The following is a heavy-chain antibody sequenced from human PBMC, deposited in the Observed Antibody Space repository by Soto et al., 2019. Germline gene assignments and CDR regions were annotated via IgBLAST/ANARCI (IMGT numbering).Heavy chain of an antibody. CDR3: ARVGWSPAL. D-gene: IGHD1-26*01. V-gene: IGHV3-48*02. CDR2: ISSSSSTI. J-gene: IGHJ4*02. CDR1: GFTFSSYS. Sequence: EVQLVESGGGLVQPGGSLRLSCAASGFTFSSYSMNWVRQAPGKGLEWVSYISSSSSTIYYADSVQGRFTISRDNAKNSLYLPMNSLRDEDTAVYYCARVGWSPALWCQGTLVTVSS.